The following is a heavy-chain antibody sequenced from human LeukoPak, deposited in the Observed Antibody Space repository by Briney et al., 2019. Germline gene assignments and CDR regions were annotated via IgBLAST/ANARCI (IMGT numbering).Heavy chain of an antibody. D-gene: IGHD1-26*01. CDR2: IYTGGST. CDR3: TRFSSGSFDY. J-gene: IGHJ4*02. Sequence: GGSLRLSCAAYGFTVSSNYMSWDRQAPGKGLEWVSVIYTGGSTYYADSVKGRFTISRDNSKNTLYLQMSSLRAEDTAVYYCTRFSSGSFDYWGQGTQVTVSS. CDR1: GFTVSSNY. V-gene: IGHV3-53*01.